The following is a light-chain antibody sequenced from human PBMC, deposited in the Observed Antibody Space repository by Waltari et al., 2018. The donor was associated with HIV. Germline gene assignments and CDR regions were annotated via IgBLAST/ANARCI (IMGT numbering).Light chain of an antibody. CDR2: ENQ. Sequence: QSVLTQPPSVSAAPRQNVTISCSGRSSDLGATYFSWYQQLPGTAPRLLIYENQKRPLGIPNRFSGSKSGTSATLGITGLQTGDEADYYCGTWHSSLSAGIFGGGTKLTVL. V-gene: IGLV1-51*02. J-gene: IGLJ2*01. CDR1: SSDLGATY. CDR3: GTWHSSLSAGI.